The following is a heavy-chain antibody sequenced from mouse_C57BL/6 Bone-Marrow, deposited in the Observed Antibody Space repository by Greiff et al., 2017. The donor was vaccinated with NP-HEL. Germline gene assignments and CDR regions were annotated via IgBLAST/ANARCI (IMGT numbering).Heavy chain of an antibody. CDR1: GYAFSSSW. V-gene: IGHV1-82*01. CDR2: IYPGDGDT. Sequence: QVQLQQSGPELVKPGASVKISCKASGYAFSSSWMNWVKQRPGKGLEWIGRIYPGDGDTNYNGKFKGKATLTADKSSSTAYMQLSSLTSEDSAVYFCAREGPITTVVDWYFDVWGTGTTVTVSS. J-gene: IGHJ1*03. D-gene: IGHD1-1*01. CDR3: AREGPITTVVDWYFDV.